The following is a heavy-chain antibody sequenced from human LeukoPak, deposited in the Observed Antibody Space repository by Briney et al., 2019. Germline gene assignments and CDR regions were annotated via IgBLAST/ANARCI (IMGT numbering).Heavy chain of an antibody. CDR1: GGSISSYY. CDR3: ARGQIVLDV. Sequence: PSETLSLTCTVSGGSISSYYWSWIRQPPGKGLEWIGYIYYSGSTNYNPSLKSRVTTSVDTSKKQFSLKLSSVTAADTAVYYCARGQIVLDVWGKGTAVTVSS. V-gene: IGHV4-59*01. J-gene: IGHJ6*03. D-gene: IGHD3-22*01. CDR2: IYYSGST.